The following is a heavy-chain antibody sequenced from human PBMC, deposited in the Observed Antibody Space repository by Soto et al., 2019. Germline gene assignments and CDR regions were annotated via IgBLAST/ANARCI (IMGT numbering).Heavy chain of an antibody. J-gene: IGHJ4*02. CDR3: ARRDSVSSGRGFDY. Sequence: SETLSLTYTVSGGSISNYFWSWIRQPAGKGLEWIGRFFTSGGTKYNPSLKSRVTMSVDMSKNQLSLSLVSVTAADTAVYYCARRDSVSSGRGFDYWGQGILVTVSS. V-gene: IGHV4-4*07. CDR1: GGSISNYF. D-gene: IGHD6-6*01. CDR2: FFTSGGT.